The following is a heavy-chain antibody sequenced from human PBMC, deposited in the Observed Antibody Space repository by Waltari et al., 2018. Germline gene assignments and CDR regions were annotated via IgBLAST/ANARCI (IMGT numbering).Heavy chain of an antibody. CDR2: INPNSGAT. J-gene: IGHJ4*02. CDR3: ASDRVWGSYRCLDY. Sequence: QVQLVQSGAEVKKPGASVTVSCKASGYTFTGYYMHWVRQAPGQGLEWMGRINPNSGATNYAQKFQGRVTMTRDTSISTAYMELSRLRSDDTAVYYCASDRVWGSYRCLDYWGQGTLVTVSS. V-gene: IGHV1-2*06. D-gene: IGHD3-16*02. CDR1: GYTFTGYY.